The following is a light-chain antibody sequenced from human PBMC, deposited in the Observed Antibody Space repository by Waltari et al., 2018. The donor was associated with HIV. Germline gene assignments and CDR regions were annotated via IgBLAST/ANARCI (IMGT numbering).Light chain of an antibody. CDR1: QLGDKY. CDR2: QDS. CDR3: QAWDSSTYVV. Sequence: SYALTQPPSVSVSPGQTASITCSGYQLGDKYACWYQQKPGQSPVLVIYQDSKRPSGIPERFSGSNSGNTATLTISGTQAMDEADYYCQAWDSSTYVVFGGGTKLTVL. J-gene: IGLJ2*01. V-gene: IGLV3-1*01.